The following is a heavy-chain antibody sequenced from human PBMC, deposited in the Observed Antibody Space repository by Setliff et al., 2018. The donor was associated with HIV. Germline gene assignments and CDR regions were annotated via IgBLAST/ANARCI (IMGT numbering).Heavy chain of an antibody. J-gene: IGHJ6*02. CDR2: ISYDGSNK. CDR3: AKSGVRPHPSHDYYYYGMDV. Sequence: GGSLRLSCAASGFTFSNYAMHWVRQAPGKGLEWVAVISYDGSNKYYADSVKGRVTISRDNSKNTLYLQMNSLRVEDTAVYYCAKSGVRPHPSHDYYYYGMDVWGQGTTVTVSS. V-gene: IGHV3-30-3*01. CDR1: GFTFSNYA. D-gene: IGHD1-1*01.